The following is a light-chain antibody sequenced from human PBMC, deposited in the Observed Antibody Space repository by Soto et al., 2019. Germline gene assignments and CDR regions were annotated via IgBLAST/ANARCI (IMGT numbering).Light chain of an antibody. CDR1: QSVSNC. CDR2: NAS. V-gene: IGKV3-11*01. Sequence: DMVMTQSPSTLSLSRGERATLSCRASQSVSNCLAWYQQKPGQAPKLLIYNASNRETWVPSRFSGSGSGTDFTLTISSLEPEDFAVYYCQQRSNCPRTFGQGTRVEIK. J-gene: IGKJ1*01. CDR3: QQRSNCPRT.